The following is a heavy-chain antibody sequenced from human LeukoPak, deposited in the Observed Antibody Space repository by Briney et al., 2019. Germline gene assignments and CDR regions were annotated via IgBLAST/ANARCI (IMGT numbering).Heavy chain of an antibody. D-gene: IGHD2-2*01. CDR2: ISGSGGST. Sequence: GGSLRLSCAASGFTFSSYAMSWVREAPGKGLGWVSAISGSGGSTYYADSVKGRFTISRDNSKNTLYLQMNSLRAEDTAVYYCANLIVVVPAAPEDWGQGTLVTVPS. J-gene: IGHJ4*02. CDR1: GFTFSSYA. CDR3: ANLIVVVPAAPED. V-gene: IGHV3-23*01.